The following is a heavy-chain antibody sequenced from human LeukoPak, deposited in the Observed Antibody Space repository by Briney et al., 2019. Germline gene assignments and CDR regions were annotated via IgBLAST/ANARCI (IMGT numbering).Heavy chain of an antibody. CDR2: IRYDGSNK. CDR3: AKESGLYSPFDY. CDR1: GLTFSSYG. J-gene: IGHJ4*02. Sequence: PGGSLRLSCAASGLTFSSYGMHWVRQAPGKGLEWVAFIRYDGSNKYYADSVKGRFTISRDNSKNTLYLQMNSLRAENTAVYYCAKESGLYSPFDYWGQGTLVTVSS. D-gene: IGHD5-18*01. V-gene: IGHV3-30*02.